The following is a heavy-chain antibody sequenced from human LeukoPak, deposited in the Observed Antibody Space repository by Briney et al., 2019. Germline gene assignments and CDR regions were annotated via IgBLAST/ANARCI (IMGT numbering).Heavy chain of an antibody. Sequence: GGSLRLSCAASGFTFSSYGMHWVRQAPGKGLEWVAVIWYDGSNKYYADSVKGRFTISRDNSKNTLYLQMNSLRAEATAVYYSARAAYCNDSSGSYYFDYWGQGTLVTVSS. D-gene: IGHD3-22*01. CDR2: IWYDGSNK. CDR1: GFTFSSYG. V-gene: IGHV3-33*01. J-gene: IGHJ4*02. CDR3: ARAAYCNDSSGSYYFDY.